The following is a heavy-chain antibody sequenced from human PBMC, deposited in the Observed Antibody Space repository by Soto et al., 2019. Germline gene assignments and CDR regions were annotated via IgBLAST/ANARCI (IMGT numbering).Heavy chain of an antibody. D-gene: IGHD5-12*01. CDR1: GFTFSDHY. Sequence: EVQLVESGGGLVQPGGSLRLSCAASGFTFSDHYMDWDRQAPGKGLEWVGRIRNKANSYTTEYAASVKGRFTISRDDSKSSLYLQMSSLKTEDTAVYYCTRAGIVATAYYFDYWGQGTLVTVSS. V-gene: IGHV3-72*01. J-gene: IGHJ4*02. CDR2: IRNKANSYTT. CDR3: TRAGIVATAYYFDY.